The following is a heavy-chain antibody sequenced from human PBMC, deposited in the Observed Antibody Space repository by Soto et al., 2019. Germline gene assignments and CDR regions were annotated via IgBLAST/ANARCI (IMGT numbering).Heavy chain of an antibody. CDR1: GGTFSSYA. J-gene: IGHJ5*02. CDR3: ARDPVPAARGEDNWFDP. Sequence: QVQLVQSGAEVKKPGSSVKVSCKASGGTFSSYAISWVRQAPGQGLEWMGGIIPIFGTANYAQKFQGRVTITADESTSTAYMDLSSLRSEDTAVYYCARDPVPAARGEDNWFDPWGQGTLVTVSS. CDR2: IIPIFGTA. V-gene: IGHV1-69*12. D-gene: IGHD2-2*01.